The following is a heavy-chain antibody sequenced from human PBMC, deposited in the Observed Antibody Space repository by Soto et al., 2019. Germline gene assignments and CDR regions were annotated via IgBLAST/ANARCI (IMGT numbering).Heavy chain of an antibody. CDR2: IYYSGGT. CDR1: GGSISSGGYY. J-gene: IGHJ5*02. Sequence: QVQLQESGPGLVKPSQTLSLTCTVSGGSISSGGYYWSWIRQHPGKGLEWIGYIYYSGGTYYKPSLKSRLTKTVDKLKNQCPLKVSSVTDADTAVYYRARSVFPWGQGTLVTVSS. CDR3: ARSVFP. V-gene: IGHV4-31*03.